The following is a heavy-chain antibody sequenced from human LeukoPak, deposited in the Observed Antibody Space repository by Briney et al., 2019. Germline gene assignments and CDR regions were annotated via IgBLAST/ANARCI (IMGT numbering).Heavy chain of an antibody. Sequence: PSETLSLTCTVSGGSISSSSYYWGWIRQPPGKGLEWIGSIYYSGSTYYNPSLKSRVTISVDTFKNQFSLKLSSVTAADTAVYYCASWNWGYFDYWGQGTLVTVSS. D-gene: IGHD1-7*01. V-gene: IGHV4-39*07. CDR2: IYYSGST. CDR1: GGSISSSSYY. CDR3: ASWNWGYFDY. J-gene: IGHJ4*02.